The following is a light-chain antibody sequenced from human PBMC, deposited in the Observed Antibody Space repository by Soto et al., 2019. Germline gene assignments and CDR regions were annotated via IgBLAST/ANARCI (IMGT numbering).Light chain of an antibody. CDR2: GAS. CDR3: QQYNNWLWT. V-gene: IGKV3-15*01. CDR1: QNISSN. Sequence: EIVMTQSPATLSVSPGERATLSCRASQNISSNLAWYQQKPGQAPRVLIDGASTRATGIPARFSGSGSGTEFTLTNSSLQSADFAVYYCQQYNNWLWTFGQGTQVEIK. J-gene: IGKJ1*01.